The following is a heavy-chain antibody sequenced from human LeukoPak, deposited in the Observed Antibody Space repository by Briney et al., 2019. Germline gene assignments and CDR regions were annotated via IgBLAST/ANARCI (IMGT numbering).Heavy chain of an antibody. J-gene: IGHJ6*03. CDR3: ARDWRADHYYYHMDV. CDR1: GGTFSSYA. CDR2: IIPIFGTA. Sequence: GASVKVSCKASGGTFSSYAISRVRHAPRQGLEWMGGIIPIFGTANYAQKFQGRVTITADKSTSTPYMELSSLRSEDTAVYYCARDWRADHYYYHMDVCGKGGTGTVSS. D-gene: IGHD1-26*01. V-gene: IGHV1-69*06.